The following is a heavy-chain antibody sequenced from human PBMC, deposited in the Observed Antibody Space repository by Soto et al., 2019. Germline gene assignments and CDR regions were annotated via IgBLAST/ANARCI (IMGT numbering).Heavy chain of an antibody. CDR1: GFSLSNARMG. Sequence: QVTLKESGPVLVKPTETLTLTCTVSGFSLSNARMGVSWIRQPPGKALEWLAHIFSNDEKSYSTSLKSRLTISKDTSKSQVVLTMTNMDPVDTATYYCARSLQVDIVATIPSLFDYWGQGTLVTVSS. J-gene: IGHJ4*02. CDR3: ARSLQVDIVATIPSLFDY. V-gene: IGHV2-26*01. CDR2: IFSNDEK. D-gene: IGHD5-12*01.